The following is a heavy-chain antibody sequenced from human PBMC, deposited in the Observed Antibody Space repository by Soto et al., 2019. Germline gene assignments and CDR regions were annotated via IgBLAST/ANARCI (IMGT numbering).Heavy chain of an antibody. J-gene: IGHJ5*02. CDR3: AGNPIWTYTWNYARLNYLDP. Sequence: GASVKVSCKASGYTFTNNVIHWLRQAPGQTLEWMGWIHTAKGNTKYSQKFEARVTLTRDTAASTAYMELNSLRSDDTAVDYCAGNPIWTYTWNYARLNYLDPWGQGTLVTVSS. D-gene: IGHD1-7*01. V-gene: IGHV1-3*04. CDR2: IHTAKGNT. CDR1: GYTFTNNV.